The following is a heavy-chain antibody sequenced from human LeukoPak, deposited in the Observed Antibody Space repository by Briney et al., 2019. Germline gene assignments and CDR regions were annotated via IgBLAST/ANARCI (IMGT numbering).Heavy chain of an antibody. V-gene: IGHV1-8*02. J-gene: IGHJ6*02. Sequence: ASVKVSCKASGGTFSSYAINWVRQATGQGLEWLGWMNPNSGNTGYAQKFQGRVTMTRNTSISTAYMELSSLRSEDTAVYYCARGRVAVAENHGMDVWGQGTTVTVSS. CDR3: ARGRVAVAENHGMDV. CDR2: MNPNSGNT. D-gene: IGHD6-19*01. CDR1: GGTFSSYA.